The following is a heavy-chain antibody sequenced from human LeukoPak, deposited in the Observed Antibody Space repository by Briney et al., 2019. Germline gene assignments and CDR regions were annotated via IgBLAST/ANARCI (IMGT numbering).Heavy chain of an antibody. CDR3: IRDLGGRSGH. J-gene: IGHJ4*02. CDR1: GFTFSSNW. D-gene: IGHD1-26*01. CDR2: TNEDGSIT. V-gene: IGHV3-74*01. Sequence: GGSLRLSCAASGFTFSSNWMHWVRQAPGKGLVWVSRTNEDGSITNYADSVKCRFTISRDNAKNTLYLQMNSLTAEDTAVYYCIRDLGGRSGHWGQGTLVTVSS.